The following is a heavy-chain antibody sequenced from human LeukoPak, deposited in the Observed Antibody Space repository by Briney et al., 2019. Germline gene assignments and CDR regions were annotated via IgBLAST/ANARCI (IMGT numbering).Heavy chain of an antibody. Sequence: GGSLRLSCAASGFTFSNYAMHWVRQAPGMGLQWVAFIRYDGSDKFYADSVKGRFTISRDNSKNTLYLQMNSLRAEDTALYYCAKDQSSWYNFDYWGQGTLVTVSS. CDR3: AKDQSSWYNFDY. D-gene: IGHD6-13*01. CDR2: IRYDGSDK. CDR1: GFTFSNYA. J-gene: IGHJ4*02. V-gene: IGHV3-30*02.